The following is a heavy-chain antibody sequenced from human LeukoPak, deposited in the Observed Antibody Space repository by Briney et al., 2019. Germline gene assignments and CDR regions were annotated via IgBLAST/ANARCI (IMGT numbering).Heavy chain of an antibody. CDR2: TYYRSKWYD. Sequence: SQTLSLTCAISGDSASSNSAAWNWIRQSPSRGLEWLGRTYYRSKWYDDYAVSVKSRITINPDTSKNQFSLQLNSVTPEDTAVYYCARVQNDRTGEYYFDYWGQGTLVTVSS. D-gene: IGHD1-1*01. CDR1: GDSASSNSAA. CDR3: ARVQNDRTGEYYFDY. J-gene: IGHJ4*02. V-gene: IGHV6-1*01.